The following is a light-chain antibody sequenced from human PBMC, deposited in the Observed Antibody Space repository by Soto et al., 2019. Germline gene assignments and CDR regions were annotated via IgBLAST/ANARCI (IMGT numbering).Light chain of an antibody. J-gene: IGLJ1*01. CDR2: EDS. CDR3: CSYAGSSTYV. CDR1: SSNVGSYNL. V-gene: IGLV2-23*01. Sequence: QSALTQPASVSGSPGQSITISCTGTSSNVGSYNLVSWYQQHPGKAPKLMIYEDSKRHSGVSNRFSGSKSGNTASLTISGLQAENEADYYCCSYAGSSTYVFGTGTKLTVL.